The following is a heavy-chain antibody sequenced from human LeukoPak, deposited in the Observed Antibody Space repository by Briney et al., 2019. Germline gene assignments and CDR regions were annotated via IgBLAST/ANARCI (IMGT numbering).Heavy chain of an antibody. J-gene: IGHJ4*02. D-gene: IGHD2-21*02. V-gene: IGHV3-48*01. Sequence: GGSLRLSCAASGFTFSSYAMHWVRQAPGKGLEWVSYISSSSSTIYYADSVKGRFTISRDNAKNSLYLQMNSLRAEDTAVYYCARDALAYCGGDCSFDYWGQGTLVTVSS. CDR3: ARDALAYCGGDCSFDY. CDR2: ISSSSSTI. CDR1: GFTFSSYA.